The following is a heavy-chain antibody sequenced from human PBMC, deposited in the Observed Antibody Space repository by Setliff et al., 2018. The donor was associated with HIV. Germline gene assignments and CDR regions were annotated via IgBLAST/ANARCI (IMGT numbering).Heavy chain of an antibody. D-gene: IGHD6-13*01. J-gene: IGHJ2*01. V-gene: IGHV3-48*03. Sequence: GSLRLSCAATGFTFSNYEMSWVRQAPGKGPEWVSYITGSGDTIYYADSVKGRFTISRDNAKNSLYLQMNSLRAEDTAVYYCARYRAAAVTWYFDLWGRGTLVTVSS. CDR3: ARYRAAAVTWYFDL. CDR1: GFTFSNYE. CDR2: ITGSGDTI.